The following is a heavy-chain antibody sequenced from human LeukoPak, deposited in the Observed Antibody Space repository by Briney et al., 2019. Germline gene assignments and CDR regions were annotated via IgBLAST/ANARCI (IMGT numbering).Heavy chain of an antibody. Sequence: SETLSLTCTVSGGSISSYYWIWIRQPPGKGLEWIGYIYYSGSTNYNPSLKSRVTISVDTSKNQFSLKLSSVTAADTAVYYCSRGRYYYDYWGQGTLVTVSS. V-gene: IGHV4-59*01. CDR1: GGSISSYY. J-gene: IGHJ4*02. CDR2: IYYSGST. CDR3: SRGRYYYDY.